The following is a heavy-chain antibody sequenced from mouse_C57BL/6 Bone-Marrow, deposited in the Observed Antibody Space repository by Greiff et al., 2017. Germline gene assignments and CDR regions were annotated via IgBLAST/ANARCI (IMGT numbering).Heavy chain of an antibody. CDR1: GFTFSDYY. J-gene: IGHJ3*01. Sequence: EVKLVESGGGLVQPGGSLKLSCAASGFTFSDYYMYWVRQTPEKRLEWVAYISNGGGSTYYPDTVKGRFTISRDNAKYTLDLQMSRLKSADTAMYYCERHSGPAWFAYWGQGTLVTVSA. V-gene: IGHV5-12*01. CDR2: ISNGGGST. CDR3: ERHSGPAWFAY.